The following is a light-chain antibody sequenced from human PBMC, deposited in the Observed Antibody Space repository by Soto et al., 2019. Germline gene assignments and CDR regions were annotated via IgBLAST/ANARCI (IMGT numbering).Light chain of an antibody. V-gene: IGKV3-11*01. J-gene: IGKJ5*01. CDR2: DAS. Sequence: ETVLTQSPATLSLSPGERATLSCRASQSVNIYLAWYQQKPGQAPRLLIYDASNRATGIPARFSGSGSGTDFTLTISSLEPEVFAVYYCQQRKYWPPITFGQGTRLEIK. CDR1: QSVNIY. CDR3: QQRKYWPPIT.